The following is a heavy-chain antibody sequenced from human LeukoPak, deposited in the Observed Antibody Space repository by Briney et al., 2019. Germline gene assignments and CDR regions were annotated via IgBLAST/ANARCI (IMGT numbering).Heavy chain of an antibody. V-gene: IGHV1-8*01. CDR1: GYTFTSYD. CDR3: ATPIGESAARRWAFDP. J-gene: IGHJ5*02. CDR2: MNPNSGNT. Sequence: ASVKVSCKASGYTFTSYDINWVRQATGQGLEWMGWMNPNSGNTGYAQKFQGRVTMTEDTSTDTAYMELSSLRSEDTAVYYCATPIGESAARRWAFDPWGQGTLVTVSS. D-gene: IGHD2-2*01.